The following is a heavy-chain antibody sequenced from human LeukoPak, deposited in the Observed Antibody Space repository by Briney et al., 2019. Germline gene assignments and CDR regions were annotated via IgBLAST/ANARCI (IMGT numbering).Heavy chain of an antibody. CDR1: GGXIXSYY. CDR2: IXYXXYT. Sequence: SETLSLTCTVSGGXIXSYYWXXXXXPPGXXXXXXXXIXYXXYTNYNXSLXXRASISVDTSKNLCSLRLSSVTAADTAVYYCAXHAIYSGGYSYWFDPWGLGTLVTVSS. D-gene: IGHD1-26*01. J-gene: IGHJ5*02. CDR3: AXHAIYSGGYSYWFDP. V-gene: IGHV4-59*08.